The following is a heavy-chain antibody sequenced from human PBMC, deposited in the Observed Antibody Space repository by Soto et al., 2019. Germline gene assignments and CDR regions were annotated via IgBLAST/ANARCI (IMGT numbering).Heavy chain of an antibody. CDR3: ARDQFRRGTGSHYYGLDV. Sequence: ASVKVSCKASGYIFTSHAIHWVRQAPGQRLEWMGWINAGNGNTRFSPKFQGRVTIDRDTSATTAYMELSSLRSEDTAVYYCARDQFRRGTGSHYYGLDVWGQGTSVTVSS. V-gene: IGHV1-3*01. CDR1: GYIFTSHA. D-gene: IGHD3-10*01. CDR2: INAGNGNT. J-gene: IGHJ6*02.